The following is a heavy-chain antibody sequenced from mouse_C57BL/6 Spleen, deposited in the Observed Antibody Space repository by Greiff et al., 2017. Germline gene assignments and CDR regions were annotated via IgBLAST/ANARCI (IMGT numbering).Heavy chain of an antibody. D-gene: IGHD2-12*01. CDR2: ISSGSSTI. Sequence: DVMLVESGGGLVKPGGSLKLSCAASGFTFSDYGMHWVRQAPEKGLEWVAYISSGSSTIYYADTVKGRFTISRDNAKNTLFLQMTRLRSEDTAMYYWAREYDGGYAMDYWGQGTSVTVSS. J-gene: IGHJ4*01. CDR3: AREYDGGYAMDY. V-gene: IGHV5-17*01. CDR1: GFTFSDYG.